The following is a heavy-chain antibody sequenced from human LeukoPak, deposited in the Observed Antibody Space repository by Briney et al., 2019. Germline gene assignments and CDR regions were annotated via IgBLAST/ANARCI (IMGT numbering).Heavy chain of an antibody. J-gene: IGHJ5*02. CDR3: ATLSSSSWYGGFGNWFGP. V-gene: IGHV4-59*01. CDR1: GGSISSYY. Sequence: KPSETLSLTCTVSGGSISSYYWSWIRQPPGKGLEWIGYIYYSGSTNYNPSLKSRVTISVHTSKNQFSLKLSSVTAADTAVYYCATLSSSSWYGGFGNWFGPWGQGTLVTVSS. D-gene: IGHD6-13*01. CDR2: IYYSGST.